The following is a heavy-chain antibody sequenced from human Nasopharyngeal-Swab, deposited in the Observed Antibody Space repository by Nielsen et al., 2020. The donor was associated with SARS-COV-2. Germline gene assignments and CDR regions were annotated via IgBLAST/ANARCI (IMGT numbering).Heavy chain of an antibody. CDR1: GFTFSSYA. CDR3: AKSSSLYYDFWSGYGGWFDP. Sequence: GGSLRLFCAASGFTFSSYAMSWVRQAPGKGLEWVSAISGSGGSTYYADSVKGRFTISRDNSKNTLYLQMNSLRAEDTAVYYCAKSSSLYYDFWSGYGGWFDPWGQGTLVTVSS. V-gene: IGHV3-23*01. J-gene: IGHJ5*02. CDR2: ISGSGGST. D-gene: IGHD3-3*01.